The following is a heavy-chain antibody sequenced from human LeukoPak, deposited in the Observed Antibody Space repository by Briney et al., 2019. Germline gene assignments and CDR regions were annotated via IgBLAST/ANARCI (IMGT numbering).Heavy chain of an antibody. CDR1: GGSIDNSHYY. CDR3: VRLASGLIDY. V-gene: IGHV4-39*01. J-gene: IGHJ4*02. CDR2: IHYSGST. D-gene: IGHD6-19*01. Sequence: SETLSLTCTVSGGSIDNSHYYWGWIRQPPGEGLEWIASIHYSGSTHYNPSLKSRVTISVDTAKNQFSLKLSSVTAADTAVYYCVRLASGLIDYWGQGTLVTVSS.